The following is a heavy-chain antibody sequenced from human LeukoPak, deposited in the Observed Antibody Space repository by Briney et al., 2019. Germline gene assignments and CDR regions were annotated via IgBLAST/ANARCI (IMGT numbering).Heavy chain of an antibody. CDR2: IFHSGTR. J-gene: IGHJ4*02. V-gene: IGHV4-59*08. CDR3: ARRRGWKQQLVYFDY. Sequence: SETLSLTCTVSGGSITSYYWSWIRQPPGKGLEWIGYIFHSGTRRYNPSLKSRVTRSADPTKNQIFLTLNSTTGADTAVYYCARRRGWKQQLVYFDYWGQGTLATVSS. D-gene: IGHD6-13*01. CDR1: GGSITSYY.